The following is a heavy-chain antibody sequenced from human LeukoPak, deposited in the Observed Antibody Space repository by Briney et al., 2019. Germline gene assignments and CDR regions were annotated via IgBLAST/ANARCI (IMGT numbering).Heavy chain of an antibody. J-gene: IGHJ1*01. V-gene: IGHV4-4*02. CDR1: GGSISSSNW. D-gene: IGHD6-13*01. CDR2: IYHSWST. Sequence: SGTLSLTCAVSGGSISSSNWWSWVRQPPGKGLEWIGEIYHSWSTNYNPSLKSRVTISVDKSKNQFSLKLSSVTAADTAVYYCATIAIAAAGTFQHWGQGTLVTVSS. CDR3: ATIAIAAAGTFQH.